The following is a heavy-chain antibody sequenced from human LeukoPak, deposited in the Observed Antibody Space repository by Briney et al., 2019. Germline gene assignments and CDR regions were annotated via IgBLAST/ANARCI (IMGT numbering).Heavy chain of an antibody. CDR3: ASGNYGQFDY. CDR1: GFTFSSYS. Sequence: GGSLRLSCAATGFTFSSYSMNWVRQAPGKGLEWLSYISGSSIIYYADSVKGRFTISRDNAKYSLYLQVSGLRDEDTAVYYCASGNYGQFDYWGQGTLVTVSS. V-gene: IGHV3-48*02. D-gene: IGHD3-10*01. CDR2: ISGSSII. J-gene: IGHJ4*02.